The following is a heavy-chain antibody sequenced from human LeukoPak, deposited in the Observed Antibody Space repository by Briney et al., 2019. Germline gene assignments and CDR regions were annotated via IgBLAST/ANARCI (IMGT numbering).Heavy chain of an antibody. CDR2: IWYDGSNK. CDR1: GFTFSSYG. J-gene: IGHJ4*02. D-gene: IGHD1-26*01. Sequence: GRSLRLSCAASGFTFSSYGTHWVRQAPGKGLEWVAVIWYDGSNKYYADSVKGRFTISRDNSKNTLYLQMNSLRAEDTAVYYCAKDLGFRVGATAGGDYWGQGTLVTVSS. CDR3: AKDLGFRVGATAGGDY. V-gene: IGHV3-33*06.